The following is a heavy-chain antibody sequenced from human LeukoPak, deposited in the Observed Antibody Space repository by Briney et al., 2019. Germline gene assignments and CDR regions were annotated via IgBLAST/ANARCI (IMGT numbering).Heavy chain of an antibody. Sequence: GGSLRLSCAASGFTFTTYAMSGVGQAPGKGLEWVSAISNTGDSTYHADSVKGRFTISRDNSKNTLFLQMNSLRAEDTAVYYCAKDNDPRAYSAYDSYDYWGQGALVTVSS. CDR3: AKDNDPRAYSAYDSYDY. CDR1: GFTFTTYA. V-gene: IGHV3-23*01. D-gene: IGHD5-12*01. CDR2: ISNTGDST. J-gene: IGHJ4*02.